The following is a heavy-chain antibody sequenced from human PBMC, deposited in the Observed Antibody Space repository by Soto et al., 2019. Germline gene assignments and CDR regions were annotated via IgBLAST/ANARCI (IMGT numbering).Heavy chain of an antibody. CDR1: GYTFTNYG. CDR3: ARGGKRWPPGWFDP. CDR2: ISGYNGHI. J-gene: IGHJ5*02. V-gene: IGHV1-18*01. D-gene: IGHD4-17*01. Sequence: QVQLVQSGVEVKKPGASVKVSCKASGYTFTNYGLTWVRQAPGQGLEWMGWISGYNGHINYAQKLQDRVTMTTDTSTSTAYMELRSLTSDDTAVYYCARGGKRWPPGWFDPWGQGTLVTVSS.